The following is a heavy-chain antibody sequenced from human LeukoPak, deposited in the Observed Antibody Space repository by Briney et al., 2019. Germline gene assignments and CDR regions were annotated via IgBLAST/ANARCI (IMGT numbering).Heavy chain of an antibody. CDR2: ISAYNGNT. CDR3: ARERVGGFYYDSSGYYFDY. D-gene: IGHD3-22*01. J-gene: IGHJ4*02. V-gene: IGHV1-18*01. Sequence: ASVKVSCKASGYSITSYGISWVRQAPGQGLEWMGWISAYNGNTNYAQKLQGRVTMTTDTSTSTAYMELRSLRSDDTAVYYCARERVGGFYYDSSGYYFDYCGQGTLVTVSS. CDR1: GYSITSYG.